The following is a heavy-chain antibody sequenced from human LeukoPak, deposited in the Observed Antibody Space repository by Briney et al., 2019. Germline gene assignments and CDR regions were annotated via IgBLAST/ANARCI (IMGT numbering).Heavy chain of an antibody. J-gene: IGHJ4*02. Sequence: SETLSLTCTVSGGSISSYYWSWIRQPPGKGLEWIGYMYYSGSTNYNPSLKSRVTISVDMSKNQVSLKLSSVTAADTAVYYCASTVAGIGYFDYWGQGTLVTVSS. CDR1: GGSISSYY. CDR2: MYYSGST. CDR3: ASTVAGIGYFDY. D-gene: IGHD6-19*01. V-gene: IGHV4-59*01.